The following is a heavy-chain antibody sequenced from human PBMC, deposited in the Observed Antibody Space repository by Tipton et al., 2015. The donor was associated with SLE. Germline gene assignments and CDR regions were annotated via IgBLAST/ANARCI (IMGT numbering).Heavy chain of an antibody. CDR2: INHSGSA. D-gene: IGHD3-16*01. Sequence: TLSLTCAVYGGSFSGYYWSWIRQPPGKGLEWIGEINHSGSANYNPSLKSRVTISVDTSKNQFSLKLSSVTAADTAVYYCANDWGTWFDPWGQGTLVTVSS. J-gene: IGHJ5*02. CDR3: ANDWGTWFDP. V-gene: IGHV4-34*01. CDR1: GGSFSGYY.